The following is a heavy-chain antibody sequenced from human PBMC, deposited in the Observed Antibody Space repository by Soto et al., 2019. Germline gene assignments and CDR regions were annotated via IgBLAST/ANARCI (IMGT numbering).Heavy chain of an antibody. CDR1: GGSISSDDYY. CDR2: IYYRGNT. V-gene: IGHV4-31*03. Sequence: SETLSLTCTVSGGSISSDDYYWNWIRQRPGKGLEWIGNIYYRGNTNYNPSLKSRIIMSMDMSENQFSLKLTSVTAADTAVYYCARGWGYYGMDVWGQGTTVTVSS. J-gene: IGHJ6*02. CDR3: ARGWGYYGMDV. D-gene: IGHD3-16*01.